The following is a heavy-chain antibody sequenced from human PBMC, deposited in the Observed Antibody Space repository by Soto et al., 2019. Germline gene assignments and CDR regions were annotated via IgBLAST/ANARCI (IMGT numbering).Heavy chain of an antibody. CDR1: GYTFTGYY. CDR2: INPNSGGT. V-gene: IGHV1-2*04. CDR3: VRSVSRFGELLAYYYAIDV. Sequence: GASVKVSCKASGYTFTGYYMHWVRQAPGKGLEWMGWINPNSGGTNYAQKFQGWVTMTRDTSISTAYMELSRLRSDDTAVYYCVRSVSRFGELLAYYYAIDVKGQGTTVT. J-gene: IGHJ6*02. D-gene: IGHD3-10*01.